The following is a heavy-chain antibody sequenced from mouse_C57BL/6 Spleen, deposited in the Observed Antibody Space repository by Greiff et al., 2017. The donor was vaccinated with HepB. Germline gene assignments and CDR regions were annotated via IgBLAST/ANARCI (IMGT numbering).Heavy chain of an antibody. Sequence: EVQRVESGGGLVKPGGSLKLSCAASGFTFSDYGMHWVRQAPEKGLEWVAYISSGSSTIYYADTVKGRFTISRDNAKNTLFLQMTSLRSEDTAMYYCARPVDGQDYAMDYWGQGTSVTVSS. CDR3: ARPVDGQDYAMDY. J-gene: IGHJ4*01. V-gene: IGHV5-17*01. D-gene: IGHD1-1*01. CDR1: GFTFSDYG. CDR2: ISSGSSTI.